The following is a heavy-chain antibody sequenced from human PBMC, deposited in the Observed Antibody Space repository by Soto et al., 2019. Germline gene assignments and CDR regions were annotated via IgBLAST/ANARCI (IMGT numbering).Heavy chain of an antibody. CDR2: ISGSGGST. V-gene: IGHV3-23*01. Sequence: PGGSLRLSCAASGFTFSSYAMSWVRQAPGKGLEWVSAISGSGGSTYYADSVKGLFTISRDNSKNTLYLQMNSLRAEDTAVYYFAKDISIQIAVAGTGLFDPWGQGTLVTVSS. CDR3: AKDISIQIAVAGTGLFDP. D-gene: IGHD6-19*01. CDR1: GFTFSSYA. J-gene: IGHJ5*02.